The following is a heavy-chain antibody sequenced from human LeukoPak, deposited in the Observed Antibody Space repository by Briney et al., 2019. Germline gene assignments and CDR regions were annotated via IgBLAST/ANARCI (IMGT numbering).Heavy chain of an antibody. CDR2: ISVYNGYT. D-gene: IGHD3-10*01. CDR1: GYTFTSSG. V-gene: IGHV1-18*03. J-gene: IGHJ4*02. CDR3: ARAYGSGGIFDY. Sequence: GASVKVSCKASGYTFTSSGISWVRQAPGQGLEWMGWISVYNGYTNYAQNLQGRVTMTTDTSTSTAYMELRSLRSDDMAVYYCARAYGSGGIFDYWGQGALVTVSS.